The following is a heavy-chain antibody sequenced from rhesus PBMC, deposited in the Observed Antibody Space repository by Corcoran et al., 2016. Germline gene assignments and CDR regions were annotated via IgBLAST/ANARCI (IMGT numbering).Heavy chain of an antibody. CDR1: GGSILDDYS. CDR3: ARDRHATLDS. V-gene: IGHV4S9*01. Sequence: QVQLQESGPGLVKPSATLSLPCAVSGGSILDDYSWTWIRPPPGKGLEWIGNIYSNSASTYYNPSLKSRVTISKDTSKNQFFLKLSSVTAADTAVYYCARDRHATLDSWGQGVVVTVSS. J-gene: IGHJ6*01. CDR2: IYSNSAST. D-gene: IGHD2-39*01.